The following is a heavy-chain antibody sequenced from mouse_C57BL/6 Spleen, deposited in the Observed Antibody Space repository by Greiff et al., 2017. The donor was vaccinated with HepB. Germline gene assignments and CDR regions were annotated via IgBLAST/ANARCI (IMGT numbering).Heavy chain of an antibody. CDR1: GFSLSTSGMG. V-gene: IGHV8-12*01. CDR3: ARSDYYGSSPPAWFAY. J-gene: IGHJ3*01. CDR2: IYWDDDK. Sequence: QVTLKESGPGILQSSQTLSLTCSFSGFSLSTSGMGVSWIRQPSGKGLEWLAHIYWDDDKRYNPSLKSRLTISKDTSRNQVFLKITSVDTADTATYYCARSDYYGSSPPAWFAYWGQGTLVTVSA. D-gene: IGHD1-1*01.